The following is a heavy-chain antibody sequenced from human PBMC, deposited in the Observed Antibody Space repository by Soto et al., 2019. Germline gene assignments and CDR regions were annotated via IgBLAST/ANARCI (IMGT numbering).Heavy chain of an antibody. V-gene: IGHV4-39*02. J-gene: IGHJ4*02. CDR3: ARDWGTAMADYFDY. CDR1: SGSISSTIYS. CDR2: IFYSGST. Sequence: SETLSLTCTVSSGSISSTIYSWDWIRQPPGKGLEWIGSIFYSGSTYYNPSLKSRVTISVDTSKNQFSLTLTSVTAADTAVYYCARDWGTAMADYFDYWGQGTLVTVSS. D-gene: IGHD5-18*01.